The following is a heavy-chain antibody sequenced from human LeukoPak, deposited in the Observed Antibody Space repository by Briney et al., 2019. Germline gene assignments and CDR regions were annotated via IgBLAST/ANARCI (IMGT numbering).Heavy chain of an antibody. CDR3: ARDYYYDSSGYYYPYFDY. Sequence: PGGSLRLSCAASGFTFSSYSMTWVRQAPGKGLEWVSYISSSSSTIYYADSVKGRFTISRDNAKNSLYLQMNSLRDEDTAVYYCARDYYYDSSGYYYPYFDYWGQGTLVTVSS. CDR2: ISSSSSTI. V-gene: IGHV3-48*02. D-gene: IGHD3-22*01. J-gene: IGHJ4*02. CDR1: GFTFSSYS.